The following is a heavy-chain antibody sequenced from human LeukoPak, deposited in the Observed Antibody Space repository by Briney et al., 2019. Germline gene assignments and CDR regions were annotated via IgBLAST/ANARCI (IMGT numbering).Heavy chain of an antibody. D-gene: IGHD4-17*01. CDR3: AGNDYGDYKSSFDY. J-gene: IGHJ4*02. CDR1: GGSISSYY. CDR2: IFYSGST. V-gene: IGHV4-59*01. Sequence: SETLSLTCTVSGGSISSYYWSWFRQPPGKGLEWIGYIFYSGSTNYNPSLKSRVTISVDTSKNQFSLRLNSVTAADAAMYYCAGNDYGDYKSSFDYWGQGTLVTVSS.